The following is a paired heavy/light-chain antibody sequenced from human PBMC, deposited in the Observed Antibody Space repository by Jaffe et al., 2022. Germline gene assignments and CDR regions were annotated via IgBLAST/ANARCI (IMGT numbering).Light chain of an antibody. Sequence: EIVMTQSPATLSVSPGERATLSCRASQSVSSNLAWYQQKPGQAPRLLIYGASTRATGIPARFSGSGSGAEFTLTVSSLQSEDFAVYYCQQSNNWPVTFGQGTRLEIK. V-gene: IGKV3-15*01. CDR2: GAS. J-gene: IGKJ5*01. CDR1: QSVSSN. CDR3: QQSNNWPVT.
Heavy chain of an antibody. CDR1: GFIFSSYD. V-gene: IGHV3-30*02. J-gene: IGHJ4*02. CDR3: AKDVSGSETYFDY. CDR2: IRYDGSNS. D-gene: IGHD3-16*01. Sequence: QVQLVESGGGVVQPGGSLRLSCAASGFIFSSYDIHWVRQAPGKGLEWVASIRYDGSNSYYADSVKGRFTISRDNSKSTLHLQMNSLTVEDTAVYYCAKDVSGSETYFDYWGQGTLVTVSS.